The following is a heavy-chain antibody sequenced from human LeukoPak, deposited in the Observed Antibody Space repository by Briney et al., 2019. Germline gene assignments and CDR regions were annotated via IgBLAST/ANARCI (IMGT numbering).Heavy chain of an antibody. D-gene: IGHD3-16*01. J-gene: IGHJ4*02. Sequence: VGSLRLSCAASGFTFSSYAMHWVRQAPGKGLEWVAVISYDGSNKYYADSVKGRFTISRDNSKTTLYLQMNSLRAEDTAVYYCASDLGATRYFDYRGQGTLVTVSS. V-gene: IGHV3-30*04. CDR2: ISYDGSNK. CDR3: ASDLGATRYFDY. CDR1: GFTFSSYA.